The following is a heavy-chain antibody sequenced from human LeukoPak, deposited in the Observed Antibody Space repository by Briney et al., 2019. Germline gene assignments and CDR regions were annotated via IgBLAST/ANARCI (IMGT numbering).Heavy chain of an antibody. CDR1: GFTVSSNY. V-gene: IGHV3-53*01. Sequence: GGSLRLSCAPSGFTVSSNYMSWVRQAPGEGLEWVSVIYSGGSTYYADSVKGRFTISRDNSKTTLYLQMNSLRAEDTAVYYCARDGGFIGYDFDYLGQGTLVTVSS. CDR2: IYSGGST. J-gene: IGHJ4*02. D-gene: IGHD5-12*01. CDR3: ARDGGFIGYDFDY.